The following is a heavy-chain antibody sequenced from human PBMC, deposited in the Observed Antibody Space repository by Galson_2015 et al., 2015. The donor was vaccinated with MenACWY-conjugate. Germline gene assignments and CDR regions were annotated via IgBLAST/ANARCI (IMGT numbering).Heavy chain of an antibody. CDR3: AKEAAQRASVALDY. J-gene: IGHJ4*02. Sequence: SLRLSCAASGFTFSSYGMQWVRQAPGEGLDWVAVISYEGSIQHYGDSVKGRFTISRDNSKNTLYLHMNSLRVEDTAVYYCAKEAAQRASVALDYWGQGTLVTVSS. V-gene: IGHV3-30*18. CDR2: ISYEGSIQ. D-gene: IGHD6-19*01. CDR1: GFTFSSYG.